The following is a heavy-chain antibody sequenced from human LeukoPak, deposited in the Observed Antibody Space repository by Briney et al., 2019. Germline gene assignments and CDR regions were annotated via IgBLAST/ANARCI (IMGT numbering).Heavy chain of an antibody. J-gene: IGHJ3*02. CDR2: ISAYNGNT. V-gene: IGHV1-18*01. CDR1: GYTFTSYG. Sequence: GASVKVSCKASGYTFTSYGISWVRQAPGQGLEWMGWISAYNGNTNYAQKLQGRVTMTTDTSTSTAYMELRSLRSDDTAVYYCAMHLGESSTAAFDIWGQGTMVTVSS. D-gene: IGHD2-2*01. CDR3: AMHLGESSTAAFDI.